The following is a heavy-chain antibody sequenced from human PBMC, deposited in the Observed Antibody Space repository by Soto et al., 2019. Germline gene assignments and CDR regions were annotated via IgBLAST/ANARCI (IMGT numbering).Heavy chain of an antibody. CDR1: GGSFSGYY. Sequence: PSETLSLTCAVSGGSFSGYYWSWIRQPPGKGLEWIGEINHSGSTNYNPSLKSRVTISVDTSKNQFSLKLSSVTAADTAVYYCARGHGACSSTSCYLDYWGQGTLVTVSS. D-gene: IGHD2-2*01. CDR2: INHSGST. V-gene: IGHV4-34*01. J-gene: IGHJ4*02. CDR3: ARGHGACSSTSCYLDY.